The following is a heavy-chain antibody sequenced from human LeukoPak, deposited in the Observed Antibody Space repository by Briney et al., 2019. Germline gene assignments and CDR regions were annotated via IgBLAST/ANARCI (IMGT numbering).Heavy chain of an antibody. V-gene: IGHV3-66*02. CDR2: IYSGGST. D-gene: IGHD2-8*01. J-gene: IGHJ4*02. CDR3: ARDPPPWSVDY. Sequence: GGSLRLSCAASGFTVSSNYMSWVRQAPGKGLEWVSVIYSGGSTYYADSVKGRFAISRDNSKNMLYLQMNSLRAEDTAVYYCARDPPPWSVDYWGQGTLVTVSS. CDR1: GFTVSSNY.